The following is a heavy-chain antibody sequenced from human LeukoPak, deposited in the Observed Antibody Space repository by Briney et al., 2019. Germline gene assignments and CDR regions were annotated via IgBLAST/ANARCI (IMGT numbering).Heavy chain of an antibody. D-gene: IGHD6-13*01. CDR3: ARALSSNSWYYFEH. J-gene: IGHJ4*02. Sequence: PGGSLSLSCTASGFTFEDYGMSWVRQAPGKGLEWVSGINRSGRSTGYADSVKGQFTISRDNAKNSLYLQMHSLRAEDTAFYYCARALSSNSWYYFEHWGQGILVTVSS. V-gene: IGHV3-20*04. CDR2: INRSGRST. CDR1: GFTFEDYG.